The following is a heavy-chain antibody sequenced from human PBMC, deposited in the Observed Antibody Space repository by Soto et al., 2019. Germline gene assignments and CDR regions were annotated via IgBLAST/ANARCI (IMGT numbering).Heavy chain of an antibody. V-gene: IGHV4-34*01. Sequence: SETLSLTCAVYGGSFSGYYWSWIRQPPGKGLEWIGEINHSGSTNYNPSLKSRVTISVDTSKNQFSLKLSSVTAADTAVYYCASNTLWFGELQFDYWGQGTLVTVSS. CDR3: ASNTLWFGELQFDY. J-gene: IGHJ4*02. CDR2: INHSGST. CDR1: GGSFSGYY. D-gene: IGHD3-10*01.